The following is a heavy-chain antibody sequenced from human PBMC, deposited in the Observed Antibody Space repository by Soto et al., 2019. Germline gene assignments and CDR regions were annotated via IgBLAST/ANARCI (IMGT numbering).Heavy chain of an antibody. CDR1: GYTFTSYD. CDR3: ARSMVRGLFPTTHYYYYYGMDV. V-gene: IGHV1-8*01. CDR2: MNPNSGNT. J-gene: IGHJ6*02. D-gene: IGHD3-10*01. Sequence: ASVKVSCKASGYTFTSYDINWVRQATGQGLEWMGWMNPNSGNTGYAQKFQGRVTMTRNTSISTAYMELSSLRSEDTAVYYCARSMVRGLFPTTHYYYYYGMDVWGQGATVTVSS.